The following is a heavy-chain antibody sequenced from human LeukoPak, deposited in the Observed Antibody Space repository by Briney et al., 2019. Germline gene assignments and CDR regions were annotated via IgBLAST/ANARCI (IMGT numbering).Heavy chain of an antibody. V-gene: IGHV3-66*01. D-gene: IGHD4-17*01. CDR3: ARDNTVTTSFSFGY. CDR2: IYSGGST. CDR1: GFTVSSNY. Sequence: PGGSLRLSCAASGFTVSSNYMSWVCQAPGKGLEWVSVIYSGGSTYYADSVKGRFTISRDNSKNTLYLQMNSLRAEDTAVYYCARDNTVTTSFSFGYWGQGTLVTVSS. J-gene: IGHJ4*02.